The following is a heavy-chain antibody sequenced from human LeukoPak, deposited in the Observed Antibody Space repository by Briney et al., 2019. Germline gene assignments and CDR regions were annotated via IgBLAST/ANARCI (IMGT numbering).Heavy chain of an antibody. CDR1: GFTVSSNY. D-gene: IGHD2/OR15-2a*01. CDR2: IYSGGST. Sequence: GGSLRLSCAASGFTVSSNYMSWVRQAPGKGLEWVSVIYSGGSTYYADSVKGRFTISRDNAKNSLYLQMNSLRAEDTAVYYCATNLNQRAVTWGQGTLVTVSS. CDR3: ATNLNQRAVT. J-gene: IGHJ5*02. V-gene: IGHV3-53*01.